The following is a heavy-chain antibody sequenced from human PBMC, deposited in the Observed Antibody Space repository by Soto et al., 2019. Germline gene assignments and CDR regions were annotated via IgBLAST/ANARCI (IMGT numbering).Heavy chain of an antibody. CDR2: ISHDGINK. Sequence: GSLRLSCAASGFTFSSYAMNWVRQAPGKGLEWVALISHDGINKYYADSVRGRFTISRDSSTNTLYLQMNSLRAADTAVYYCGRCTSTSCHLGSDYWGQGTLVTVSS. V-gene: IGHV3-30-3*01. CDR3: GRCTSTSCHLGSDY. D-gene: IGHD2-2*01. CDR1: GFTFSSYA. J-gene: IGHJ4*02.